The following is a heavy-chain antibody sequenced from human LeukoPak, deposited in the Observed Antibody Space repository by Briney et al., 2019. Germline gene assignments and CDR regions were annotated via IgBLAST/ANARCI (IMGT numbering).Heavy chain of an antibody. CDR2: ISYDGSNK. Sequence: EWVAVISYDGSNKYYADSVKGRFTISRDNSKNTLYLQMNSLRAEDTAVYYCARDPGGYFDYWGQGTLVTVSS. CDR3: ARDPGGYFDY. V-gene: IGHV3-30*04. D-gene: IGHD3-10*01. J-gene: IGHJ4*02.